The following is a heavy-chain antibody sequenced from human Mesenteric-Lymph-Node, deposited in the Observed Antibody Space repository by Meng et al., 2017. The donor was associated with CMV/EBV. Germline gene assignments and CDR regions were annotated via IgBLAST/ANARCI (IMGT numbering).Heavy chain of an antibody. CDR1: GFTFGGYA. J-gene: IGHJ4*02. Sequence: GESLKISCVASGFTFGGYAMSWVRHTPGKGLEWVSGIGDNGITTTYADSVKGRFTISRDNSKNTLYLQITSLRAEDTAVFYCARTRWHINVYFYFDYWGQGIPVTVSS. CDR2: IGDNGITT. V-gene: IGHV3-23*01. CDR3: ARTRWHINVYFYFDY. D-gene: IGHD2-21*01.